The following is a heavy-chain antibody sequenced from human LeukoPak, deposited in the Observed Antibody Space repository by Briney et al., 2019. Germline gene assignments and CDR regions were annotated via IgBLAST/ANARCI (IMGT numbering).Heavy chain of an antibody. Sequence: GASVKVSCKASGYTFTSYGISWVRQAPGQGLEWMGWISAYNGNTNYAQKLQGRVTMTTDTSTSTAYMELRSLRSDDTAVYYCARIHWGSSIAPPNWFDPWGQGTLVTVSS. CDR2: ISAYNGNT. J-gene: IGHJ5*02. D-gene: IGHD3-16*01. CDR3: ARIHWGSSIAPPNWFDP. CDR1: GYTFTSYG. V-gene: IGHV1-18*01.